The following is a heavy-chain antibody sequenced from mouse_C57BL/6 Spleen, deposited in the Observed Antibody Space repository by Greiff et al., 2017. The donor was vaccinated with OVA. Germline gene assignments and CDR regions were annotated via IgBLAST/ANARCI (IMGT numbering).Heavy chain of an antibody. CDR1: GYTFTDYY. CDR2: INPNNGGT. Sequence: EVQLQQSGPELVKPGASVKISCKASGYTFTDYYMNWVKQSHGKSLEWIGDINPNNGGTSYNQKFKGKATLTVDKSSSTAYMELRSLTSEDSAVYYGARSVYYGSPDWYFDVWGTGTTVTVSS. V-gene: IGHV1-26*01. D-gene: IGHD1-1*01. CDR3: ARSVYYGSPDWYFDV. J-gene: IGHJ1*03.